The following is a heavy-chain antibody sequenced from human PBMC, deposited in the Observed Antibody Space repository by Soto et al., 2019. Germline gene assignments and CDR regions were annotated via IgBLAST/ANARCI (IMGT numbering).Heavy chain of an antibody. J-gene: IGHJ4*02. V-gene: IGHV4-59*01. CDR1: GGSISSYY. CDR3: AREASLIAVAGLFDY. CDR2: ISYSGST. Sequence: SETLSLTCTVSGGSISSYYWSWIRQPPGKGLEWIGWISYSGSTNYNPSLKSRVTISLDTSKNQFSLKLSSVTAADTAVYYCAREASLIAVAGLFDYWGQGTLVTVSS. D-gene: IGHD6-19*01.